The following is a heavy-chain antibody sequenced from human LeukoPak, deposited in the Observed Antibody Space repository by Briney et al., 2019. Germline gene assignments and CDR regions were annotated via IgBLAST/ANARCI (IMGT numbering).Heavy chain of an antibody. V-gene: IGHV3-48*04. D-gene: IGHD5-12*01. CDR2: MTATSNTF. Sequence: GGSLRLSCEVSGFTFSSYSMTWVRQVPGKGLEWIAYMTATSNTFYYADSVKGRFTTSRDNARNSLFLQMNSLTVEDTAVYYCARSLSGYDPLSAFWGQGTLVTVSS. CDR3: ARSLSGYDPLSAF. CDR1: GFTFSSYS. J-gene: IGHJ1*01.